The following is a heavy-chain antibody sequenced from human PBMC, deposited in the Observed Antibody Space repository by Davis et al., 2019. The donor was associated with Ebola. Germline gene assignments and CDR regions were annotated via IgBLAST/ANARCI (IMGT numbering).Heavy chain of an antibody. CDR1: GYTFIGYY. D-gene: IGHD2-2*01. CDR2: VSGNNGKT. Sequence: ASVKVSCKASGYTFIGYYVHWVRQAPGQGLEWMGWVSGNNGKTDYAQKFQGRVTMTTDTSTSTAYMELRSLTSDDTAVYYCAREIGVAVPGVMKDAFDIWGQGTVVTVSS. CDR3: AREIGVAVPGVMKDAFDI. V-gene: IGHV1-18*04. J-gene: IGHJ3*02.